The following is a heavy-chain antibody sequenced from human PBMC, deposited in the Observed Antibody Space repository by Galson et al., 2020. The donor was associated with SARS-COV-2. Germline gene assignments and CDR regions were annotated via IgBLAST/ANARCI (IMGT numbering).Heavy chain of an antibody. CDR2: IGTAGDP. Sequence: GESLKISCAASGFTFSSYDMHWVRQATGKGLEWVSAIGTAGDPYYPGSVKGRFTISRENAKNSLYLQMNSLRAGDTAVYYCARAKRRGLYFDYWGQGTLVTVSS. V-gene: IGHV3-13*05. J-gene: IGHJ4*02. D-gene: IGHD3-10*01. CDR3: ARAKRRGLYFDY. CDR1: GFTFSSYD.